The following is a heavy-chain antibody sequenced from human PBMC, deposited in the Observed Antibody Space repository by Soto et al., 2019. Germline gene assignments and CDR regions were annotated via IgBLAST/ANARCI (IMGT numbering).Heavy chain of an antibody. CDR2: ISSGGSYI. V-gene: IGHV3-21*01. CDR1: FTFSMYS. Sequence: EVQVVESGGGLVQPGGSLRLSCSFTFSMYSMSWVRQAPGKGLEWVASISSGGSYIKYADSVKGRFTISRDNAKNSVSLQMNSLRVDDTAVYFCTRDQDGSYDSWFDPWGQGTLVTVSS. D-gene: IGHD1-26*01. J-gene: IGHJ5*02. CDR3: TRDQDGSYDSWFDP.